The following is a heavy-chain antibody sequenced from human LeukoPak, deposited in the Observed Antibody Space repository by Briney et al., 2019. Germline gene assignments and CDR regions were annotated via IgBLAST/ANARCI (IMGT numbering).Heavy chain of an antibody. D-gene: IGHD3-16*01. CDR3: ARDRLGFTRTPYYYYYGMDV. CDR2: ISAYNGNT. CDR1: GYTFTSYG. J-gene: IGHJ6*02. Sequence: GASAKVSCKASGYTFTSYGISWVRQAPGQGLEWMGWISAYNGNTNYAQKLQGRVTMTTDTSTSTAYMELRSLRSDDTAVYYCARDRLGFTRTPYYYYYGMDVWGQGTTVTVS. V-gene: IGHV1-18*01.